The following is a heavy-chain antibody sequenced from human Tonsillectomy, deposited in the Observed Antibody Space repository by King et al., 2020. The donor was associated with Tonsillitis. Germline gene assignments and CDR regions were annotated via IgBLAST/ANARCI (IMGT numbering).Heavy chain of an antibody. CDR1: GFTFINYN. CDR2: ITSSGGHI. J-gene: IGHJ4*01. Sequence: VQLVEAGGGLGKPWGSLRFSCAASGFTFINYNKKWVRQAPGKGLEWVSSITSSGGHIYYADSVKGRFTISRDNAKNSLYLEMNSLRAEDTAVFYCARDAGGFFSGSFDSW. CDR3: ARDAGGFFSGSFDS. D-gene: IGHD3-10*01. V-gene: IGHV3-21*06.